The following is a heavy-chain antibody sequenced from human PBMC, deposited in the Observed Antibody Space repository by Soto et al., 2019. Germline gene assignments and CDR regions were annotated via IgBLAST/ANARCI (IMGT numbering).Heavy chain of an antibody. J-gene: IGHJ4*02. V-gene: IGHV1-46*02. CDR1: GFTFHHFH. CDR3: ARDLAAGDH. D-gene: IGHD6-13*01. CDR2: INPASGST. Sequence: QGPPVPFGGEGEKPGASVKGFWRASGFTFHHFHINWVRQAPGQGLEWLGIINPASGSTNYAQDFQGRVTLTMDTSTTTVYMELSGLRAEDTAIFYCARDLAAGDHWGQGTLVTVSS.